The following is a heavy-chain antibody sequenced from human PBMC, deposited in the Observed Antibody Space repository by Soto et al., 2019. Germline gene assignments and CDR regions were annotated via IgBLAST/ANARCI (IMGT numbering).Heavy chain of an antibody. Sequence: EVQLLESGGGLVQPGGSLRLSCAASGFTFSSYGMSWVRQAPGKGLEWVSAISGSGGSTYYADSVKGPFTISRDNSKNTLYLQINSLRTEDTAVYYCAKGLYCSGGSCYSGACDIWGQGTMVTVSS. CDR1: GFTFSSYG. V-gene: IGHV3-23*01. CDR2: ISGSGGST. D-gene: IGHD2-15*01. CDR3: AKGLYCSGGSCYSGACDI. J-gene: IGHJ3*02.